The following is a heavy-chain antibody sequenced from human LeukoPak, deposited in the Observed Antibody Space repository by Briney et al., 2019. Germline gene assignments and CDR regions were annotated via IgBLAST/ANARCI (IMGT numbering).Heavy chain of an antibody. Sequence: GGSLRLSCAASGFTFSSYGMHWVRQAPGKGLEWVAVIWYDGSNKYYADFVKGRFTISRDNSKNTLYLQMNSLRAEDTAVYYCAKAYGSGSYYPYYYYYYMDVWGKGTTVTVSS. D-gene: IGHD3-10*01. V-gene: IGHV3-33*06. J-gene: IGHJ6*03. CDR2: IWYDGSNK. CDR3: AKAYGSGSYYPYYYYYYMDV. CDR1: GFTFSSYG.